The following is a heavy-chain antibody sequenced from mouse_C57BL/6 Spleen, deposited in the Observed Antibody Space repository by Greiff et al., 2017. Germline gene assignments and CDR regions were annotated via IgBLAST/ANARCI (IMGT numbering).Heavy chain of an antibody. CDR2: INPNNGGT. CDR1: GYTFTDYN. J-gene: IGHJ3*01. Sequence: VHVKQSGPELVKPGASVKMSCKASGYTFTDYNMHWVKQSHGKSLEWIGYINPNNGGTSYNQKFKGKATLTVNKSSSTAYMELRSLTSEDSAVYYCARSDDGYPFAYWGQGTLVTVSA. V-gene: IGHV1-22*01. CDR3: ARSDDGYPFAY. D-gene: IGHD2-3*01.